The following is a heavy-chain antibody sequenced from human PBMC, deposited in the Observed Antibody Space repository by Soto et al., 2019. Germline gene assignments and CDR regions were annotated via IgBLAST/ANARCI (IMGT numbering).Heavy chain of an antibody. Sequence: QVHLVQSGTEVKKPGSSVKVSCKASGGTFSSSGFSWVRQAPGQGLEWMGMIVPSLDTTNYAQKFQVRVTITADEVTSIAYMELRSLRSEDTAVYYCARWPQPRYTADPYAVDVWGQGTRVIVSS. V-gene: IGHV1-69*11. CDR2: IVPSLDTT. CDR1: GGTFSSSG. D-gene: IGHD3-16*02. CDR3: ARWPQPRYTADPYAVDV. J-gene: IGHJ6*02.